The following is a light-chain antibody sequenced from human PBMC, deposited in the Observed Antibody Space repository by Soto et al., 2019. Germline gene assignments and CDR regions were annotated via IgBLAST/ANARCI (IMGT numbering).Light chain of an antibody. Sequence: QSALTQPASVSGSPGQSITISCTGTSSDVGSYNLVSWYQQHPGKAPKLMIYEGSKRPSGVPDRLSGSKSGTSASLAISGLRSEDEADYYCAAWDDSLSGEVFGGGTKLTVL. CDR1: SSDVGSYNL. CDR2: EGS. J-gene: IGLJ3*02. CDR3: AAWDDSLSGEV. V-gene: IGLV2-14*02.